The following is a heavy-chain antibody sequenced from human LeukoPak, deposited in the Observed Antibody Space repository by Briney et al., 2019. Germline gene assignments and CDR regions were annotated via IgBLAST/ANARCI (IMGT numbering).Heavy chain of an antibody. D-gene: IGHD1-26*01. CDR3: ARGRIVGATGFDY. V-gene: IGHV3-11*05. CDR1: GFTFSDHY. CDR2: ISSSSSYT. J-gene: IGHJ4*02. Sequence: PGGSLRLSCAASGFTFSDHYMSWIRQAPGKGLEWVSYISSSSSYTNYADSVKGRFTISRDNAKNSLYLQMNSLRAEDTAVYYCARGRIVGATGFDYWGQGTLVTVSS.